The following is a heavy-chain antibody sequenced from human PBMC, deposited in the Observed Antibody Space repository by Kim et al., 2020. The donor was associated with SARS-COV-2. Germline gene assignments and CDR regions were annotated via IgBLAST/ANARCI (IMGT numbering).Heavy chain of an antibody. CDR1: GYPFTTYW. D-gene: IGHD6-13*01. V-gene: IGHV1-46*01. J-gene: IGHJ4*02. CDR2: ISPLTGDT. CDR3: VRDLDGSWSLDY. Sequence: ASVKVSCKASGYPFTTYWMHWVRQAPGEGPEWMGFISPLTGDTTYAQKFQDRVTLPRETSTSTVYMELRRLKSDDTAVYYCVRDLDGSWSLDYWGQGTLVTGSS.